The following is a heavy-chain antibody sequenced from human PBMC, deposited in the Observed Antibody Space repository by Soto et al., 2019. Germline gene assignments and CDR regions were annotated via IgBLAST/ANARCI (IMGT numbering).Heavy chain of an antibody. CDR3: TRDLFSYDYSGILWFDP. V-gene: IGHV3-73*01. D-gene: IGHD3-16*01. CDR2: IRSKGHNYAT. J-gene: IGHJ5*02. CDR1: GFAFIGSA. Sequence: GGSLRLSCAASGFAFIGSAMYWVRQASGQGPEWVGRIRSKGHNYATEYAASVKGRFTISRDDSKNTAYLQMNSLQTEDTAVYYCTRDLFSYDYSGILWFDPWGQGTLVTVSS.